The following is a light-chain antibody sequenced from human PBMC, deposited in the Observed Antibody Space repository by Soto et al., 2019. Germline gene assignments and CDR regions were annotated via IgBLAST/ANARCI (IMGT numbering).Light chain of an antibody. V-gene: IGKV3-20*01. CDR3: QHYGNSLWT. Sequence: EIVLTQSPGTLSLSPGERATLSCRASQSVRSMYLAWYQQKPGQAPRLLIYDASSRATDIPDRFSGSGSGTDFTLTISRLDPEDFAIYYCQHYGNSLWTFGQGTKVIFK. CDR2: DAS. CDR1: QSVRSMY. J-gene: IGKJ1*01.